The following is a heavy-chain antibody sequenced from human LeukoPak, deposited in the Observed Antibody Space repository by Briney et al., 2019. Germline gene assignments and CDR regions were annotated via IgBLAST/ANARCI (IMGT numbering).Heavy chain of an antibody. D-gene: IGHD1-1*01. CDR1: GVSIWSSF. CDR2: IHSDGTS. J-gene: IGHJ4*02. V-gene: IGHV3-66*01. CDR3: ARDRSGTYLDY. Sequence: GGSLRLSCAASGVSIWSSFRGWVRQAPGKGLEWVSIIHSDGTSDYVDSARGRFAISRDNSKDIFYLQMNSLRVEDTAVYYCARDRSGTYLDYWGQGTLVTVSS.